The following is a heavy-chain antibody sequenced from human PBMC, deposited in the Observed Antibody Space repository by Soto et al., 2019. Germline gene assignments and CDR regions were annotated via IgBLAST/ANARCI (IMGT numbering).Heavy chain of an antibody. Sequence: SETLSLTCAVHGGSFSGYYWSWIRQPPGKGLEWIGEINHSGSTNYNPSLKSRVTISVDTSKNQFSLKLSSVTAADTAVYYCARVTMVRGVIMFFHRLVPLSVPWGQGTLVTVSS. D-gene: IGHD3-10*01. CDR2: INHSGST. V-gene: IGHV4-34*01. CDR3: ARVTMVRGVIMFFHRLVPLSVP. CDR1: GGSFSGYY. J-gene: IGHJ5*02.